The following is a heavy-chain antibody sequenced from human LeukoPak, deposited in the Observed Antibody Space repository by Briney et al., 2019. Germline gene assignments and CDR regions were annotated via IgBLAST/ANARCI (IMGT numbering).Heavy chain of an antibody. Sequence: SETLSLTCTVSGGSISSSSYYWGWIRQPPGKGLEWIGSIYYSGSTYYNPSLKSRVTISVDTSKNQFSLKLSSVTAADTAVYYCARLSSSSWYYPHWYFDLWGRGTLVTVFS. CDR1: GGSISSSSYY. D-gene: IGHD6-13*01. CDR3: ARLSSSSWYYPHWYFDL. V-gene: IGHV4-39*01. CDR2: IYYSGST. J-gene: IGHJ2*01.